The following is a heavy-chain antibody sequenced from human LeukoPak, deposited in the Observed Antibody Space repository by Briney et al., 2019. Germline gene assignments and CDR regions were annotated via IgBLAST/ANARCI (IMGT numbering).Heavy chain of an antibody. CDR1: GFTFSNFA. CDR3: AKRGVVIRVILVGFHKEAYYFDS. Sequence: PGGSLRLSCAASGFTFSNFAMNWVRQAPGKGLEWVSSIIPSGTTYDADSVKGRFTISRDNSKNTLYLQMNSLRAEDTAVYFCAKRGVVIRVILVGFHKEAYYFDSWGQGALVTVSS. J-gene: IGHJ4*02. V-gene: IGHV3-23*01. D-gene: IGHD3-22*01. CDR2: IIPSGTT.